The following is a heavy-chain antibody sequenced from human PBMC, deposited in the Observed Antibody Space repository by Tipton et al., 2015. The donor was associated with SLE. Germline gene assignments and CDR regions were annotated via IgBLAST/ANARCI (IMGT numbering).Heavy chain of an antibody. CDR2: VRPSRYA. V-gene: IGHV4-34*01. Sequence: TLSLTCAVRGGSFNNYFWSWIRQPPGKGLEWIGEVRPSRYATYNSPLGSRVTIALDTSKNQYSLTLTSLTAADTAVYYCARFWNSGWLDAFDLWGQGTVVTVSS. J-gene: IGHJ3*01. D-gene: IGHD6-19*01. CDR3: ARFWNSGWLDAFDL. CDR1: GGSFNNYF.